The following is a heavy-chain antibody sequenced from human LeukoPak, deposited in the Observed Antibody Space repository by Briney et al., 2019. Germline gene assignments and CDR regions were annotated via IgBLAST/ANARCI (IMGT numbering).Heavy chain of an antibody. D-gene: IGHD3-22*01. Sequence: GGSLRLSCAASGFTFSSYAMGWVRQAPGKGLEWVSFISPSGDRTSNADSVEGRFTISRDNTRNTLYLQTNSLRDEDTGVYYCAIMHGYYDGSGFWVQWGQGTLVTVSS. CDR2: ISPSGDRT. J-gene: IGHJ4*02. CDR1: GFTFSSYA. CDR3: AIMHGYYDGSGFWVQ. V-gene: IGHV3-23*01.